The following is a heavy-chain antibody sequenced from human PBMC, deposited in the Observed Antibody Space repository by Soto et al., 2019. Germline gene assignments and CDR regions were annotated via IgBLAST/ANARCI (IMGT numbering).Heavy chain of an antibody. CDR2: ISSYGGNI. D-gene: IGHD3-10*01. CDR3: ARDVGSGNYYKGVYYYYYMDV. V-gene: IGHV3-64*01. Sequence: EVQLVESGGGLVQPGDSLRLSCAASGFTIGANGFHWVRQAPGKALEYISAISSYGGNIYYANSVKGRFIISRDNSKNTLYLQMGSLRAEDMGVYYCARDVGSGNYYKGVYYYYYMDVWGKGTTVTVSS. CDR1: GFTIGANG. J-gene: IGHJ6*03.